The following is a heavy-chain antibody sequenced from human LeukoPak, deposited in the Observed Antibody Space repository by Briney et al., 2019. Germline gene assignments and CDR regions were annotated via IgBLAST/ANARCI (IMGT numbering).Heavy chain of an antibody. J-gene: IGHJ4*02. CDR2: IYYSGST. D-gene: IGHD6-19*01. V-gene: IGHV4-59*08. CDR1: GGSVSSYY. Sequence: ETLSLTCTVSGGSVSSYYWTWLRQPPGKGLEWIGYIYYSGSTNYNPSLKSRVTISVDTSKNQFSLKLSSLTAADTAVYYCARRRAVPGFYYFDYWGQGTLVTVSS. CDR3: ARRRAVPGFYYFDY.